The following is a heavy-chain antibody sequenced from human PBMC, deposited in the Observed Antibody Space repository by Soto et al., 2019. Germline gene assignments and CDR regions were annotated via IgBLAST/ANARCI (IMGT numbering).Heavy chain of an antibody. J-gene: IGHJ4*02. CDR1: GFTFTRYS. CDR2: ISSTTNYI. Sequence: GGSLRLSCAASGFTFTRYSMNWVRQAPGKGLEWVSSISSTTNYIYYGDSMKGRFTISRDNAKNSLYLEMNSLRAEDTTVYYCARESEDLTSNFDYWGQGTLVTVSS. V-gene: IGHV3-21*06. CDR3: ARESEDLTSNFDY.